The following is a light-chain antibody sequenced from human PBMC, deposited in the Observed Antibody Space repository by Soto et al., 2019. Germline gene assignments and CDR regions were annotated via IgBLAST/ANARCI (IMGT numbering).Light chain of an antibody. CDR1: SSNIESHT. J-gene: IGLJ2*01. V-gene: IGLV1-44*01. CDR3: ATWDDSLNGVV. Sequence: QSVLTQPPSASGTPGQRVTISCSGSSSNIESHTVNWYQQLPGTAPKLLVYNDNQRPSGVADRFSGTNSGTSASLAVSGLQSEDEVDYYCATWDDSLNGVVFGGGTKVTVL. CDR2: NDN.